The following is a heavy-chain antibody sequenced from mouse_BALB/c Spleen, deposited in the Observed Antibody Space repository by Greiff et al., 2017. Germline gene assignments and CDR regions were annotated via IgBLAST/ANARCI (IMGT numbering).Heavy chain of an antibody. CDR2: ISSGSSTI. Sequence: VQLKESGGGLVQPGGSRKLSCAASGFTFSSFGMHWVRQAPEKGLEWVAYISSGSSTIYYADTVKGRFTISRDNPKNTLFLQMTSLRSEDTAMYYCARSGVRRDYYAMDYWGQGTSVTVSS. J-gene: IGHJ4*01. D-gene: IGHD2-14*01. CDR1: GFTFSSFG. CDR3: ARSGVRRDYYAMDY. V-gene: IGHV5-17*02.